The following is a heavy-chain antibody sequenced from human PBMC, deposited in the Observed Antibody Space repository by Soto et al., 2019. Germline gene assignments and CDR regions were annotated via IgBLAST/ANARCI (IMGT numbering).Heavy chain of an antibody. V-gene: IGHV3-23*01. J-gene: IGHJ5*02. CDR1: GFTFSSYA. CDR2: ISGSGGST. CDR3: AKDFAITMVRGVFTNWFDP. Sequence: EVQLLESGGGLVQPGGSLRLSCAASGFTFSSYAMSWVRQAPGKGLEWVSAISGSGGSTYYADYVKGRFTISRDNSKNTLYLQMNSLRAEDTAVYYCAKDFAITMVRGVFTNWFDPWGQGTLVTVSS. D-gene: IGHD3-10*01.